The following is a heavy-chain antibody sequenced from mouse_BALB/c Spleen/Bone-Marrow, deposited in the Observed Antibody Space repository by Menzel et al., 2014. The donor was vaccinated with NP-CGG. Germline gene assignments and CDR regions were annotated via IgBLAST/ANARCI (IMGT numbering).Heavy chain of an antibody. CDR1: GYTFTNYW. J-gene: IGHJ3*01. D-gene: IGHD4-1*01. V-gene: IGHV1-7*01. CDR2: IGPNTYYT. CDR3: ARYWDAY. Sequence: QVQLKDSRAELAKPGASVKMSCKASGYTFTNYWMHWVKPRPGQGLEWIGYIGPNTYYTRYNQKFKDKATLTADKSSSTAYLQLSSLTSEDSAVYYCARYWDAYWGQGTLVTVSA.